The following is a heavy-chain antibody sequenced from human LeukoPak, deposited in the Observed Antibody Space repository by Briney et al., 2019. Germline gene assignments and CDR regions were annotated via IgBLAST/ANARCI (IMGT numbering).Heavy chain of an antibody. CDR1: GYSISSGYY. CDR3: ARDYYDILTGYRTSYMDV. Sequence: SETLSLTCTVSGYSISSGYYWSWIRQPPGKGLEWIGYIYYSGSTNYNPSFKSRVTISVDTSKNQFSLKLSSVTAADTAVYYCARDYYDILTGYRTSYMDVWGKGTTVTVSS. J-gene: IGHJ6*03. V-gene: IGHV4-61*01. CDR2: IYYSGST. D-gene: IGHD3-9*01.